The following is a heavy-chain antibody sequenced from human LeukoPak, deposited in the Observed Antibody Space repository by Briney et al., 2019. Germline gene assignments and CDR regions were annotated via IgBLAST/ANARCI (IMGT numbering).Heavy chain of an antibody. CDR1: GFTFSSYS. CDR2: ISSSSSYI. V-gene: IGHV3-21*01. Sequence: PGGSLRLSCAASGFTFSSYSMNWVRQAPGKGLEWVSSISSSSSYIYYADSVKGRFTISRDNAKNSLYLQMNSLGPEDTAVYYCARDPYSGNYGNYYYYYMDVWGKGTTVTISS. D-gene: IGHD1-26*01. J-gene: IGHJ6*03. CDR3: ARDPYSGNYGNYYYYYMDV.